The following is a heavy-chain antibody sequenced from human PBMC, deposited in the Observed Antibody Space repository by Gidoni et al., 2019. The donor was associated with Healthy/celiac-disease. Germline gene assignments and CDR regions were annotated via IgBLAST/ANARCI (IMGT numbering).Heavy chain of an antibody. V-gene: IGHV1-69*06. J-gene: IGHJ6*02. CDR2: IIPIFGTA. Sequence: QVQLVQSGAEVKKPGSSVKVSCKASGGTFSSYAISWVRQAPGQGLEWMGGIIPIFGTANYAQKFQGRVTITADKSTSTAYMELSSLRSEDTAVYYCARDMGLIAAAHNYYYYGMDVWGQGTTVTVSS. D-gene: IGHD6-13*01. CDR3: ARDMGLIAAAHNYYYYGMDV. CDR1: GGTFSSYA.